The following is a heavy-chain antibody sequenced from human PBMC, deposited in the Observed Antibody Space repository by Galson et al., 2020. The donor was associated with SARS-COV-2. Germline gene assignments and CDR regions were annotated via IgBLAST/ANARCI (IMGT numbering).Heavy chain of an antibody. J-gene: IGHJ3*02. CDR2: ISHSGGT. Sequence: SETLSLTCAVSGTSLSSGSYSWHWTRQRPGKGLEWIGYISHSGGTYYNPSLKSRVTISGDRSKNQFSLRLSSVTAADTAVYYCARLHYGEYAPEAFDIWGPGTRVTVAS. CDR3: ARLHYGEYAPEAFDI. V-gene: IGHV4-30-2*01. D-gene: IGHD4-17*01. CDR1: GTSLSSGSYS.